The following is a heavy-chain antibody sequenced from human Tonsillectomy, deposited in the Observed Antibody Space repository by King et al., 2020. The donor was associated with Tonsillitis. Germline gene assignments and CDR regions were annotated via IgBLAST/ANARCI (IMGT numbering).Heavy chain of an antibody. J-gene: IGHJ2*01. Sequence: TLKESGPTLVKPTQTLTLTCTFSGFSLSTSGVGVGWIRQPPGKALEWLALLYWDDDERYSPSLKSRLTLTKDSSKSQVVLTMTNMDPVDTATYYCAHSPFERGYFDLWGRGTLVTVSS. D-gene: IGHD3-10*01. CDR2: LYWDDDE. CDR3: AHSPFERGYFDL. CDR1: GFSLSTSGVG. V-gene: IGHV2-5*02.